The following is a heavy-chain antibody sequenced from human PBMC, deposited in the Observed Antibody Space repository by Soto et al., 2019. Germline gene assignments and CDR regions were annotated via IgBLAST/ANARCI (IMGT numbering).Heavy chain of an antibody. J-gene: IGHJ4*02. CDR2: IRAKPAGGTA. D-gene: IGHD2-15*01. CDR1: GFDFGDYA. Sequence: PGGSLRLSCATSGFDFGDYALTWVRQAPGRGLEWVAFIRAKPAGGTAEYAASVKGRFTVSRDGSESIVYLQMNSLEKEDTGMYYCSRIGPGPATRWFFDYWGQGTPVTVSS. CDR3: SRIGPGPATRWFFDY. V-gene: IGHV3-49*04.